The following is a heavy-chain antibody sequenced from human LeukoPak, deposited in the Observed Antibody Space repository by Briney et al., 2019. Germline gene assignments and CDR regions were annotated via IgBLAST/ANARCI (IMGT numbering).Heavy chain of an antibody. CDR1: GFTFNTYG. CDR3: ARGGLTIAEATTSWYLDY. D-gene: IGHD1-26*01. V-gene: IGHV3-33*01. J-gene: IGHJ4*02. CDR2: IWYDGSNE. Sequence: GGSLRLSCAASGFTFNTYGMHWVRQAQGKGLEWVALIWYDGSNENYADSVKGRFTISRDNSRNALYLQMNSLRGEDTAVYYCARGGLTIAEATTSWYLDYWGQGTLVTVSS.